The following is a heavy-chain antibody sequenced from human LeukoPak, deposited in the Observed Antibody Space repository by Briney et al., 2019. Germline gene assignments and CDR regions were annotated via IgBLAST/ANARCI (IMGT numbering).Heavy chain of an antibody. CDR2: ISSSSYI. CDR3: AKSPGGGRYYYDSSGYRFDY. J-gene: IGHJ4*02. D-gene: IGHD3-22*01. Sequence: GGSLRLSCAASGFTFSSYSMNWVRQAPGKGLEWVSSISSSSYIYYADSVKGRFTIPRDNAKKSLYLQMNSLRAEDTAVYYCAKSPGGGRYYYDSSGYRFDYWGQGTLVTVSS. V-gene: IGHV3-21*01. CDR1: GFTFSSYS.